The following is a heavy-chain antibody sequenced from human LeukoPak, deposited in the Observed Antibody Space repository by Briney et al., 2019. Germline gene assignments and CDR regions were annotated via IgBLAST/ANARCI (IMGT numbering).Heavy chain of an antibody. CDR2: IYYSGST. D-gene: IGHD3-16*01. CDR3: ASHLGMRLDY. J-gene: IGHJ4*02. V-gene: IGHV4-61*10. CDR1: GGSISSGSYY. Sequence: PSQTLSLTCTVSGGSISSGSYYWSWIRQPAGKGLEWIGYIYYSGSTNYNPSLKSRVTISVDTSKNQFSLKLSSVTAADTAVYYCASHLGMRLDYWGQGTLVTVSS.